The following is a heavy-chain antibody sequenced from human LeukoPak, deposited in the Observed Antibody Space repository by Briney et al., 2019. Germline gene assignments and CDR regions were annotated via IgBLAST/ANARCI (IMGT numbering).Heavy chain of an antibody. CDR3: AKDRVLRYFDWLYDAFDI. Sequence: GGSLRLSCAASGFTFSSYGMSWVRQAPGKGLEWVAVISYDGSSKYYADSVKGRFTISRDNSKNTLYLQMNSLRAEDTAVYYCAKDRVLRYFDWLYDAFDIWGQGTMVTVSS. V-gene: IGHV3-30*18. CDR1: GFTFSSYG. J-gene: IGHJ3*02. CDR2: ISYDGSSK. D-gene: IGHD3-9*01.